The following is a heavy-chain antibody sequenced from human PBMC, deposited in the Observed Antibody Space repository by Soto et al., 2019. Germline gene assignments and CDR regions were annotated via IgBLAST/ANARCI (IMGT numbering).Heavy chain of an antibody. CDR3: AKNSWGGMDV. CDR1: GASINSYH. CDR2: MYTSRNS. Sequence: KPSETLSLTCTVSGASINSYHWSWIRQPAGKGLEWIGRMYTSRNSNYNPSLQSRVTMSLDTSKNEFSLNLSSVTAADTAVYYCAKNSWGGMDVWGQGXTVTVYS. J-gene: IGHJ6*02. V-gene: IGHV4-4*07. D-gene: IGHD3-16*01.